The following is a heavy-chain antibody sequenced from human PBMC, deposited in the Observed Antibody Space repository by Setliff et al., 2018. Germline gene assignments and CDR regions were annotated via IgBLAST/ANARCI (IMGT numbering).Heavy chain of an antibody. CDR2: ISTNDGNP. Sequence: ASVKVSCKASGYTLTRHDLNWVRQAPGQGLEWMGWISTNDGNPTYAQGFTGRFVFSLDTSLNTAYLQISSLEAEDTALYYCVRGGSGAFDPWGRGTLVTVSS. J-gene: IGHJ5*02. D-gene: IGHD2-15*01. V-gene: IGHV7-4-1*02. CDR1: GYTLTRHD. CDR3: VRGGSGAFDP.